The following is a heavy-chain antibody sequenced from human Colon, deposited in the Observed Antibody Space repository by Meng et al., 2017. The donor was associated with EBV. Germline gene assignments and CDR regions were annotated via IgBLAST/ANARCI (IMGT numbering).Heavy chain of an antibody. D-gene: IGHD3-9*01. Sequence: QVLPQQLGAGLLKPSETLSLTCTVNGGSFSGYVWSWVRQPPGKGMEWIGEVSHPGSANYNPSLKSRVTISVDASEKQFSLRPTSVTAADSAVYYCARVPTTGYKDHWGQGTLVTVS. J-gene: IGHJ4*02. V-gene: IGHV4-34*01. CDR3: ARVPTTGYKDH. CDR2: VSHPGSA. CDR1: GGSFSGYV.